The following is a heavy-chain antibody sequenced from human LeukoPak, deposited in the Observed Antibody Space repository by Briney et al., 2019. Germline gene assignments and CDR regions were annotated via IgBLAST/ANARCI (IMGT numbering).Heavy chain of an antibody. D-gene: IGHD3-22*01. CDR2: IYYSGST. CDR1: GGSISSGGYS. CDR3: ARDDYYDSSGYSPVTI. V-gene: IGHV4-31*03. J-gene: IGHJ3*02. Sequence: SETLSLTGTVSGGSISSGGYSWSWIRQHPGKGLEWIGYIYYSGSTYYNPSLKSRVTISVDTSKNQFSLKLSSVTAADTAVYYCARDDYYDSSGYSPVTIWGQGTMVTVSS.